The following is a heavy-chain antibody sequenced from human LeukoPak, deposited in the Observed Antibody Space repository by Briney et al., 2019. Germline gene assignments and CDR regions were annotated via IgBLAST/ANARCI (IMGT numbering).Heavy chain of an antibody. CDR2: IAETA. Sequence: GASVKVSCKASGFTFATYTISWVQQAPGQGLEWLGWIAETANYAQKFQGRLTMTTDTSTSTAYMELRSLRSDDTAVYYCARVVTAILGVYYYYMDVWGKGTTVTVSS. J-gene: IGHJ6*03. D-gene: IGHD2-21*02. V-gene: IGHV1-18*04. CDR3: ARVVTAILGVYYYYMDV. CDR1: GFTFATYT.